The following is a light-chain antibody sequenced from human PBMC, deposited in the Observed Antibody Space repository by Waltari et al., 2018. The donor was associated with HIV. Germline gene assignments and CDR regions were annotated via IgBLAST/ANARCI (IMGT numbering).Light chain of an antibody. Sequence: QSVLTQPPSLSGAPGQRVTISCIGTSSNIGADYDVHWYRQVSGAAPKLLIYRTDAAPSGVPGRFFGSRSGASASLVINGLQTDDEADYYCQSYDSSLFWVFGGGTKLTVL. CDR3: QSYDSSLFWV. CDR1: SSNIGADYD. J-gene: IGLJ2*01. V-gene: IGLV1-40*01. CDR2: RTD.